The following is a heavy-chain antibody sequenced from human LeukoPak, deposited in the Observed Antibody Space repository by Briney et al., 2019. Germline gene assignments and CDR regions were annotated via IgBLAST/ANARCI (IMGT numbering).Heavy chain of an antibody. D-gene: IGHD2-2*01. V-gene: IGHV3-48*03. CDR3: ARTDCSSSSCYELDY. CDR2: ISSSGRTI. CDR1: GFTFSSFE. J-gene: IGHJ4*02. Sequence: PGGSLRLSCAASGFTFSSFEMNWVRQAPGKGLEWVSYISSSGRTIYYADSVKGRLTISRDNAKNSLYLQMNSLRAEDTAVYYCARTDCSSSSCYELDYWGQGTLVTVSS.